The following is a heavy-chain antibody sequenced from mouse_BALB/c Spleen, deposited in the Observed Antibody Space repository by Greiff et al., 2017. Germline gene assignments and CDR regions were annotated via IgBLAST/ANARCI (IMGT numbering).Heavy chain of an antibody. V-gene: IGHV1S56*01. D-gene: IGHD1-1*01. Sequence: VQLVESGPELVKPGASVRISCKASGYTFTSYYIHWVKQRPGQGLEWIGWIYPGNVNTKYNEKFKGKATLTADKSSSTAYMQLSSLTSEDSAVYFCARSYYGSSYGFAYWGQGTLVTVSA. CDR3: ARSYYGSSYGFAY. CDR1: GYTFTSYY. J-gene: IGHJ3*01. CDR2: IYPGNVNT.